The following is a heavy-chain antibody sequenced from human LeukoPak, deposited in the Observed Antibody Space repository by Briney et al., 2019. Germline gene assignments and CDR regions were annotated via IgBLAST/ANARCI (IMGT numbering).Heavy chain of an antibody. V-gene: IGHV3-49*03. J-gene: IGHJ5*02. Sequence: GGSLRLSCTASGFTFGDYAMSWFRQAPGKGLEWVGFIRSKAYGGTTEYAASVKGRFTISRDDSKSIAYLQMNSLKTEDTAVYYCTRAPPLSYGGPYNWFDPWGQGTLVTVSS. D-gene: IGHD4-23*01. CDR2: IRSKAYGGTT. CDR1: GFTFGDYA. CDR3: TRAPPLSYGGPYNWFDP.